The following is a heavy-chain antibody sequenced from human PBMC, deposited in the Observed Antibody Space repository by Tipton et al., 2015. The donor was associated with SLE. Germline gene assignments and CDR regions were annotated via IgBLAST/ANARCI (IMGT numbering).Heavy chain of an antibody. CDR3: ARRISTAHLAFYYYYGMDV. J-gene: IGHJ6*02. CDR2: IYYSGST. V-gene: IGHV4-39*01. Sequence: TLSLTCTVSGGSISSSSYYWGWIRQPPGKGLEWIGSIYYSGSTYYNPSLKSRVTISVDTSKNQFSLKLSSVTAADTAVYYCARRISTAHLAFYYYYGMDVWGQGTTVTVSS. CDR1: GGSISSSSYY. D-gene: IGHD3-9*01.